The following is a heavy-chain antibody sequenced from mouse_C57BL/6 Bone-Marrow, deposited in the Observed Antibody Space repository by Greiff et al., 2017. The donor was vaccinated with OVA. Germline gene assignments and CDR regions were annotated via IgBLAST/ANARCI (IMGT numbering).Heavy chain of an antibody. V-gene: IGHV1-80*01. CDR3: AVTSVVATDY. CDR1: GYAFSSYW. Sequence: VQLQQSGAELVKPGASVKISCKASGYAFSSYWMNWVKQRTGKGLVWIGQIYPGDGDTNYNGKFKGKATLTADKSSSTAYMQRSSLTSEDSAVYVCAVTSVVATDYWGQGTTLTVSS. J-gene: IGHJ2*01. CDR2: IYPGDGDT. D-gene: IGHD1-1*01.